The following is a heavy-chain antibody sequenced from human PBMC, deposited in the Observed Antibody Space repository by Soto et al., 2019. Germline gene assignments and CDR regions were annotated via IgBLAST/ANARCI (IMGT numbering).Heavy chain of an antibody. Sequence: ASVKVSCKVSGYTLTELSMHWVRQAPGKGLEWMGGFDPEDGETIYAQKFQGRVTMTEDTSTDTAYMELSSLRSEDTAVYYCATENIVVVVAATRGGWFDPWGQGTLVTVSS. D-gene: IGHD2-15*01. V-gene: IGHV1-24*01. CDR2: FDPEDGET. CDR1: GYTLTELS. CDR3: ATENIVVVVAATRGGWFDP. J-gene: IGHJ5*02.